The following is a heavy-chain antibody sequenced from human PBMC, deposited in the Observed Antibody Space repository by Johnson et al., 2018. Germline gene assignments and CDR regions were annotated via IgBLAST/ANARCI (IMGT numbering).Heavy chain of an antibody. D-gene: IGHD1-26*01. CDR1: GGTFSSYA. J-gene: IGHJ3*02. V-gene: IGHV1-69*14. CDR3: ARDRWELLGDRAFDI. CDR2: IIPIFGTA. Sequence: QVQLVQSGAEVKKXGSSVKVSCKASGGTFSSYAISWVRQAPGQGLEWMGGIIPIFGTANYAQKFQGRVTITAAKSTSTAYMELSSLRSEDTGVYYGARDRWELLGDRAFDIWGQGTMVTVSS.